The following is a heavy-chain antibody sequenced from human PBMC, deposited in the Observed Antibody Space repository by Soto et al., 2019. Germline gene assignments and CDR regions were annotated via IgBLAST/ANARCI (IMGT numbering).Heavy chain of an antibody. D-gene: IGHD7-27*01. J-gene: IGHJ6*03. CDR2: ISSSSSAI. CDR3: ARDLSWGSNWYYYMDV. V-gene: IGHV3-48*01. CDR1: GFILSDCA. Sequence: EVQLVESGGGLVQPGGSLRLSCATSGFILSDCAMNWVRQAPGKGLEWVSYISSSSSAIDYADSVKGRFTVSRDNARNSLYLQMNSLRVEDTAVYYCARDLSWGSNWYYYMDVWGKGTTVTVSS.